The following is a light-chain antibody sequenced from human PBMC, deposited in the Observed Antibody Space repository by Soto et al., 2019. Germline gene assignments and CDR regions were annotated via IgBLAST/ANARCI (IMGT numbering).Light chain of an antibody. V-gene: IGKV1-5*03. J-gene: IGKJ5*01. CDR1: QSVTTW. CDR2: KAS. Sequence: DIQMTQSPSTLSASVGDRVTITCRASQSVTTWLAWYQQKPGKAPKPLIYKASNLESGLPSRFTGSGSGTEFTLTISSLQSDDFATYYCQQYSTYPITFGQGTRLEIK. CDR3: QQYSTYPIT.